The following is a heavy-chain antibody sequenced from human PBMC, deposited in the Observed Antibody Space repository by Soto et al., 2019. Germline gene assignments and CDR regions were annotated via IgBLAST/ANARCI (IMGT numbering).Heavy chain of an antibody. V-gene: IGHV3-7*01. J-gene: IGHJ6*02. CDR3: ARDWGNNDPYGMDV. CDR1: GFTFSSYW. D-gene: IGHD1-1*01. CDR2: IKQDGSEK. Sequence: PGVSLRLSFAASGFTFSSYWMSWVRQAPGKGLEWVANIKQDGSEKYYVDSVKGRFTISRDNAKNSLYLQMNSLRAEDTAVYYCARDWGNNDPYGMDVWGQGTTVTVSS.